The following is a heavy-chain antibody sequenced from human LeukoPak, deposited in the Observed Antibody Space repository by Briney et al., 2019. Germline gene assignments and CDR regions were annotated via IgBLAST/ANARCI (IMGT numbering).Heavy chain of an antibody. Sequence: SETLSLTCTVSGGSISSSSYYWGWIRQPPGKGLEWIGSIYYSGSTHYSPSLKSRVTISVDTSKNQFSLKLSSVTAADTAVYYCAKGLNYYYYMDVWGKGTTVTVSS. CDR2: IYYSGST. CDR1: GGSISSSSYY. CDR3: AKGLNYYYYMDV. J-gene: IGHJ6*03. V-gene: IGHV4-39*07.